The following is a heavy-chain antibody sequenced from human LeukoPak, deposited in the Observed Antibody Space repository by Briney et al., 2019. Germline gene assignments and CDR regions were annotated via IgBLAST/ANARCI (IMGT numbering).Heavy chain of an antibody. CDR1: GYSISSGYY. J-gene: IGHJ4*02. D-gene: IGHD3-9*01. V-gene: IGHV4-38-2*02. CDR2: IYHSGST. Sequence: SETLSLTCTVSGYSISSGYYWGWIRQPPGKGLEWIGSIYHSGSTYYNPSLKSRVTISVDTSKNQFSLKLSSVTAADTAVYYCARDHDISDNYFDYWGQGTLVTVSS. CDR3: ARDHDISDNYFDY.